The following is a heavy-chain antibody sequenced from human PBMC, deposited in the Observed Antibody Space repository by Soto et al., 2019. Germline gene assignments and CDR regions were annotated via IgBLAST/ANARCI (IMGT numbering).Heavy chain of an antibody. Sequence: GGSLRLSCAASGFTFSSYAMSWVRQAPGKGLEWVSAISGSGGSTYYADSVKGRFTISRDNSKNTLYLQMNSLRAEDTAVYYCAKGFVVVVAATPYNWFDPWGQGTPVTVSS. CDR1: GFTFSSYA. CDR3: AKGFVVVVAATPYNWFDP. J-gene: IGHJ5*02. CDR2: ISGSGGST. V-gene: IGHV3-23*01. D-gene: IGHD2-15*01.